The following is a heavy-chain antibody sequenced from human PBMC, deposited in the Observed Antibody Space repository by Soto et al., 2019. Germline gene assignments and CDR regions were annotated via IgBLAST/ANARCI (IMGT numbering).Heavy chain of an antibody. Sequence: QVQLVQSGAEVKKPGASVKVSCKASGYTFTSYYMHWVRQAPGQGLEWMGIINPSGGSTSYAQKFQGRVTRTRETSTSTVYRELSSLRSEDTAVYYCARDTVPDYYGMDVWGQGTTVTVSS. D-gene: IGHD4-4*01. J-gene: IGHJ6*02. CDR1: GYTFTSYY. CDR2: INPSGGST. CDR3: ARDTVPDYYGMDV. V-gene: IGHV1-46*01.